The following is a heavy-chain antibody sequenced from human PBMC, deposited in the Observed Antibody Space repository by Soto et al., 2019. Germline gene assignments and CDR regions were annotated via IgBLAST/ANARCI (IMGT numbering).Heavy chain of an antibody. D-gene: IGHD5-12*01. CDR1: GFSLSTSGGC. J-gene: IGHJ4*02. Sequence: QITLKESGPTLVQPTQTLTLTCTFSGFSLSTSGGCVGWIRQPPGKALAWLALIYWDDDKRYSPSLKSRLTITEDTSKNQVVLTMTNMDPGDTATYYCAHVYGGYDNFDYWGQGTLVTVSS. CDR3: AHVYGGYDNFDY. V-gene: IGHV2-5*02. CDR2: IYWDDDK.